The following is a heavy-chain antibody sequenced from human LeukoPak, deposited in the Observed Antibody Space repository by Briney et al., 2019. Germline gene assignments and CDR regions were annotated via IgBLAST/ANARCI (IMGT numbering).Heavy chain of an antibody. J-gene: IGHJ3*02. CDR1: GFTFSSYA. CDR3: ARPYDSSGFDAFDI. D-gene: IGHD3-22*01. Sequence: GGSLRLSCAASGFTFSSYAMSWVRQAPGKGLEWVSAISGSGGSTYYADSVKGRFTISRDNSKNTLYLQMGSLRAEDMAVYYCARPYDSSGFDAFDIWGQGTMVTVSS. CDR2: ISGSGGST. V-gene: IGHV3-23*01.